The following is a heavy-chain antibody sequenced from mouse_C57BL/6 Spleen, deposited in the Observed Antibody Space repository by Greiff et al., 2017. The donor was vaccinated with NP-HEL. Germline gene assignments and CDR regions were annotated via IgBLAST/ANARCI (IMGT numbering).Heavy chain of an antibody. CDR2: INPSSGYT. CDR3: AREDYYGSTDWYFDV. D-gene: IGHD1-1*01. Sequence: QVQLQQSGAELARPGASVKMSCKASGYTFTSYTMHWVKQRPGQGLEWIGYINPSSGYTKYNQKFKDKATLTADISSSTAYMQLSSLTSEDSAVYYCAREDYYGSTDWYFDVWGTGTTVTVSS. CDR1: GYTFTSYT. V-gene: IGHV1-4*01. J-gene: IGHJ1*03.